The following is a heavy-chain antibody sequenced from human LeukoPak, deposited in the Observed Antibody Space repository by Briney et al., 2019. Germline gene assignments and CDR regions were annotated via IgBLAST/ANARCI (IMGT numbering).Heavy chain of an antibody. V-gene: IGHV3-53*01. CDR3: ARRAGDYSHPYDY. CDR2: IYSGGST. CDR1: GFTFSSYE. Sequence: PGGSLRLSCAASGFTFSSYEMNWVRQTPGKGLEWGSFIYSGGSTHYSDSVKGRFTISRDNSKNTLYLQMNSLRAEDTAVYYCARRAGDYSHPYDYWGQGTLVTVSS. D-gene: IGHD3-22*01. J-gene: IGHJ4*02.